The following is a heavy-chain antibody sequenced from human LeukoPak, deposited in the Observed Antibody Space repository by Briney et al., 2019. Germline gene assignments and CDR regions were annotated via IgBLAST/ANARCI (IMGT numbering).Heavy chain of an antibody. V-gene: IGHV1-18*01. D-gene: IGHD3-9*01. CDR1: GYTFTKYG. CDR2: ISSYNGNT. CDR3: ARGSFPSDDILTGPFDN. J-gene: IGHJ4*02. Sequence: ASVKVSCKASGYTFTKYGITWVRQAPGQGLEWMGWISSYNGNTNYAQKLQGRATMTTDTSTSTAYMELRSLRSDDTAVYYCARGSFPSDDILTGPFDNWGQGTLVTVSS.